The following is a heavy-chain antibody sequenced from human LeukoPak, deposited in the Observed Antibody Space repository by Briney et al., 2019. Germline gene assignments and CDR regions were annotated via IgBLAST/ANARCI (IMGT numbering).Heavy chain of an antibody. D-gene: IGHD2-15*01. CDR1: GYTFTGYY. V-gene: IGHV1-2*02. CDR3: ARDMRDIVVVVAATTLYY. J-gene: IGHJ4*02. CDR2: INPNSGGT. Sequence: GASVKVSCTASGYTFTGYYMHWVRQAPGQGLEWMGWINPNSGGTNYAQKFQGRVTMTRDTSISTAYMELSRLRSDDTAVYYCARDMRDIVVVVAATTLYYWGQGTLVTVSS.